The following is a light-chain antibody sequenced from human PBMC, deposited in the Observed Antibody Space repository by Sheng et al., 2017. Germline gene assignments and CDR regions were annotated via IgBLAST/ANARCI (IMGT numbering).Light chain of an antibody. Sequence: QSALTQPASVSGSPGQSITISCTGTSSDVGNYNLVSWYQQHPGKAPKLMFYEGSQRPSGVSNRFSGSKSGNTASLTISVLQPEDEADYYCCSYAGSNNWVFGGGTKLTVL. V-gene: IGLV2-23*01. CDR2: EGS. CDR1: SSDVGNYNL. CDR3: CSYAGSNNWV. J-gene: IGLJ3*02.